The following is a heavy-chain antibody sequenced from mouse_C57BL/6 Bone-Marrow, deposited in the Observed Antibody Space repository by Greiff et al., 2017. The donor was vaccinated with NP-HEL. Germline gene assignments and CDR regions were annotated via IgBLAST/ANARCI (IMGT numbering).Heavy chain of an antibody. CDR1: GYTFTSYG. CDR2: IYPRSGNT. Sequence: VQLQQSGAELARPGASVKLSCKASGYTFTSYGISWVKQRTGQGLEWIGEIYPRSGNTYYNEKFKGKATLTADKSSSTAYMEIRSLTSEDSAVYFCARGWVTTVVAPFDYWGQGTTLTVSS. D-gene: IGHD1-1*01. J-gene: IGHJ2*01. CDR3: ARGWVTTVVAPFDY. V-gene: IGHV1-81*01.